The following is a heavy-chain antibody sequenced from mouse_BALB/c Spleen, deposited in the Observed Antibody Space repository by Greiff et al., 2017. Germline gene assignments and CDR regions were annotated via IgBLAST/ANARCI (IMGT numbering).Heavy chain of an antibody. Sequence: DVQLVESGGGLVKLGGSLKLSCAASGFTFSSYYMSWVRQTPEKRLELVAAINSNGGSTYYPDTVKGRFTISRDNAKNTLYLQMSSLKSEDTALYYCAREGIYYDYDEAWFAYWGQGTLVTVSA. CDR3: AREGIYYDYDEAWFAY. J-gene: IGHJ3*01. D-gene: IGHD2-4*01. CDR2: INSNGGST. CDR1: GFTFSSYY. V-gene: IGHV5-6-2*01.